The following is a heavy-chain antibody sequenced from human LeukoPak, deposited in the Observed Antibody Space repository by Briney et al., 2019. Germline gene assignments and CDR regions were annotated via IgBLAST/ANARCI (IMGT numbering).Heavy chain of an antibody. CDR2: VSSSSKYI. J-gene: IGHJ4*02. V-gene: IGHV3-21*01. Sequence: PGGSLRLSCAASGFTFSNAWMSWVRQAPGKGLEWVSSVSSSSKYIYYADSVRGRFTISRDNAKNSLYLQMNSLRAEDTAVYSCARAPRYGSLGEADYWGQGTLVTVSS. CDR3: ARAPRYGSLGEADY. D-gene: IGHD3-10*01. CDR1: GFTFSNAW.